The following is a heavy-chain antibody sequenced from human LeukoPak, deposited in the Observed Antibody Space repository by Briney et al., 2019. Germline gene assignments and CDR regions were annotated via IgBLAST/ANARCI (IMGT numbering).Heavy chain of an antibody. V-gene: IGHV4-59*11. J-gene: IGHJ3*02. D-gene: IGHD2-21*02. CDR1: GGSISSLY. CDR3: ARVGRLAMGTATAFDI. Sequence: SETPSLTCTVSGGSISSLYWSWIRQPPGKGLEWIGYIYYSGSTDYNPSLMSRVTISVDTSKNQFSLKLSSVSAADTAVYYCARVGRLAMGTATAFDIWGQGTMVTVSS. CDR2: IYYSGST.